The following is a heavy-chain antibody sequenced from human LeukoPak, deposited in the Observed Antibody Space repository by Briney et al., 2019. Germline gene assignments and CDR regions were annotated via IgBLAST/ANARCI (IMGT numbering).Heavy chain of an antibody. J-gene: IGHJ6*03. CDR2: IKQDGSEK. V-gene: IGHV3-7*01. CDR3: AREVVVITKAHYYYYMDV. Sequence: GGSLRLSCAASGFTFSSYWMSWVRQAPGKGLEWVANIKQDGSEKYYVDSVKGRFTISRDNAKNSLYLQMNSLRAEDTAVYYCAREVVVITKAHYYYYMDVWGKGTTVTISS. D-gene: IGHD3-22*01. CDR1: GFTFSSYW.